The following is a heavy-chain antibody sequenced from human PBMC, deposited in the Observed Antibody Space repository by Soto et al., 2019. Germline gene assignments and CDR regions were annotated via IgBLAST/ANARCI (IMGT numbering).Heavy chain of an antibody. J-gene: IGHJ6*03. V-gene: IGHV1-2*04. Sequence: QVQLVQSGAEVRKPGASVTVSCRTSGDTFSDYYIHWVRQAPGQGLEWMGWINPNSGATNYAQKFRGWVTMTRDTSIRTVYMQLSRLRSDDTAVYYCARESGGATATLDYYYFYMVVWGTGTTVTVSS. D-gene: IGHD5-12*01. CDR2: INPNSGAT. CDR1: GDTFSDYY. CDR3: ARESGGATATLDYYYFYMVV.